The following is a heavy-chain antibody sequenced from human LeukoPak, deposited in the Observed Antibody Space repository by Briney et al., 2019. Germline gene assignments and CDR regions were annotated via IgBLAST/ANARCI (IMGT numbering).Heavy chain of an antibody. CDR1: GGSISSYY. J-gene: IGHJ5*02. Sequence: SETLSLTCSVSGGSISSYYWSWIRQPPGKGLEWIGYIYSSGTTNYNPSLKSRVTVSVDTSKKQFSLKMTSVTAADTAVYYCAREIGFKGWFDPWGQGTLVTVSS. V-gene: IGHV4-59*01. D-gene: IGHD2-15*01. CDR2: IYSSGTT. CDR3: AREIGFKGWFDP.